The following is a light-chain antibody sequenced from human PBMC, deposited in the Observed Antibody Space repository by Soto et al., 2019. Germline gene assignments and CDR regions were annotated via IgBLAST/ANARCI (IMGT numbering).Light chain of an antibody. CDR3: QHYNSYSEA. CDR1: QRIDTW. J-gene: IGKJ1*01. CDR2: KAS. V-gene: IGKV1-5*03. Sequence: DIQITQSPSILSASVGDRVSITCRASQRIDTWLAWYQQKPGKAPKLVIYKASTLKSGVPSRFRGSGSGTEFTLTISRLQPDDFATYYCQHYNSYSEAFSQGTKVDIK.